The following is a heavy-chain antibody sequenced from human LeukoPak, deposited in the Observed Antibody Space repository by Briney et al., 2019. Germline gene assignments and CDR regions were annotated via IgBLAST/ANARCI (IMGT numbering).Heavy chain of an antibody. CDR1: GGSFSGYY. J-gene: IGHJ3*02. Sequence: SETLSLTCAVYGGSFSGYYWSWIRQPPGKGLEWIGEINHSGSTNYNPSLKSRVTISVDTSKNQFSLKLSSVTATDTAVYYCARGVIMGAFDIWGQGTMVTVSS. V-gene: IGHV4-34*01. D-gene: IGHD3-16*02. CDR2: INHSGST. CDR3: ARGVIMGAFDI.